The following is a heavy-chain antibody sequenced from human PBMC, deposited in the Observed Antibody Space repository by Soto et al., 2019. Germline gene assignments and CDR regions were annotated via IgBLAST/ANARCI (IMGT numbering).Heavy chain of an antibody. J-gene: IGHJ4*02. CDR3: VHCSGGSCYQPFDY. D-gene: IGHD2-15*01. Sequence: CGPQRLPCGAAELNIISHAMSRVSKTKGKGLEWVSAISGSGDNTYYASSVKRRFTISRDNSNNTLYLQMDSLRAEDTAIYYCVHCSGGSCYQPFDYWGQGTLVTVSS. CDR1: ELNIISHA. CDR2: ISGSGDNT. V-gene: IGHV3-23*01.